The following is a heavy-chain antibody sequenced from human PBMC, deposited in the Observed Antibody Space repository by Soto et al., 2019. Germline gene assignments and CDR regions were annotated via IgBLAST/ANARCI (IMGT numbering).Heavy chain of an antibody. CDR2: IYYSGST. CDR1: GGSISSYY. D-gene: IGHD2-8*01. Sequence: PSETLSLTCTVSGGSISSYYWSWIRQPPGKGLEWIGYIYYSGSTNYNPSLKSRVTISVDTSKYQFSLKLSSVTAADTAVYYCARVRVLMVYAIPDWYFDLWGRGTLVTVSS. J-gene: IGHJ2*01. V-gene: IGHV4-59*01. CDR3: ARVRVLMVYAIPDWYFDL.